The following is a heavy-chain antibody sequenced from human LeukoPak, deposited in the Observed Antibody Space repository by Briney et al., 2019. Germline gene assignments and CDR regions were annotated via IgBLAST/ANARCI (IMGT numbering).Heavy chain of an antibody. Sequence: SESLSLTCTVSGGSISSYYWSWIRQPPGKGLEWIGYIYYSGSTNYNPSLKSRVTISVDTSKNQFSLKLSSVTAVDTAAYYCARVSYDFWSGPEYNWFDPWGQGTLVTVSS. CDR2: IYYSGST. J-gene: IGHJ5*02. CDR1: GGSISSYY. CDR3: ARVSYDFWSGPEYNWFDP. D-gene: IGHD3-3*01. V-gene: IGHV4-59*01.